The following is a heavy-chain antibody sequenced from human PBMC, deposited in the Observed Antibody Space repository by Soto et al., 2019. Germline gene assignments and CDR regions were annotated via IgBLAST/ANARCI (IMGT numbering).Heavy chain of an antibody. V-gene: IGHV3-23*01. CDR2: ISGPGGST. Sequence: LSCAASGFTFTKFAMSWVRQAPGKGLEWVASISGPGGSTNYAESVKGRFTISRDNSNDTVSLQMNSLRVEDTALYFCAKDRRIAVSHFDFWGQGTLVTVSS. D-gene: IGHD6-19*01. J-gene: IGHJ4*02. CDR1: GFTFTKFA. CDR3: AKDRRIAVSHFDF.